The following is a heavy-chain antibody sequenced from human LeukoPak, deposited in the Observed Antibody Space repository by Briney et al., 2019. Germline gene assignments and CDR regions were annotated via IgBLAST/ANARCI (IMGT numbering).Heavy chain of an antibody. V-gene: IGHV3-48*01. J-gene: IGHJ4*02. CDR1: GFTFSSYS. D-gene: IGHD3-10*01. CDR2: ISSSSSTI. CDR3: AREGTMVRGVITDFDY. Sequence: GGSLRLSCAASGFTFSSYSMNWVRQAPGKGLEWVSYISSSSSTIYYADSVKGRFTISRDNAKNSLYLQMNSLRAEDTAVYYCAREGTMVRGVITDFDYWGQGTLVTVSS.